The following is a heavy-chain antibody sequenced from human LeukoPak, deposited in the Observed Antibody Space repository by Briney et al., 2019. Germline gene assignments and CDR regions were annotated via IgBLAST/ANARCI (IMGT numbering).Heavy chain of an antibody. CDR1: GFPFSDHE. V-gene: IGHV3-48*02. CDR2: ISSSSSTI. Sequence: GGSLRLSCAASGFPFSDHEMNWVRQAPGKGLEWVSYISSSSSTIYYADSVKGRFTISRDNAKNSLFLQMNSLRDEDTAVYYCAREWLYVMDVWGQGTTVTVSS. J-gene: IGHJ6*02. CDR3: AREWLYVMDV. D-gene: IGHD5-24*01.